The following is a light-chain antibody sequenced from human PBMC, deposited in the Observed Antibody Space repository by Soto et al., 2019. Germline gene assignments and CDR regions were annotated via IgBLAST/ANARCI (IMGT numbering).Light chain of an antibody. J-gene: IGLJ1*01. CDR3: CSYTRTSNHYF. CDR1: SSDIGSYDY. Sequence: QSVLAQPASVSGSPGQSITISCTGTSSDIGSYDYVSWYQQRPGKAPKLMIYEVRYRPSGVSNRFSGSKSGNTASLTISGLQAEDEAVYYCCSYTRTSNHYFFGSGTKVTVL. CDR2: EVR. V-gene: IGLV2-14*01.